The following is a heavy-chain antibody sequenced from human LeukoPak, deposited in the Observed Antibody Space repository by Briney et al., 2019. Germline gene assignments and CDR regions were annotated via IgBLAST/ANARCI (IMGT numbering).Heavy chain of an antibody. CDR1: GFTFSSYA. CDR2: ISGSGGST. V-gene: IGHV3-23*01. CDR3: AKAGGDYDYVWGSYRPALPDY. J-gene: IGHJ4*02. Sequence: TGGSLRLSCAASGFTFSSYAMSWVRQAPGKGLEWVSAISGSGGSTYYADSVKGRFTISRDNSKNTLYLQMNSLRAEDTALYYCAKAGGDYDYVWGSYRPALPDYWGQGTLVTVSS. D-gene: IGHD3-16*02.